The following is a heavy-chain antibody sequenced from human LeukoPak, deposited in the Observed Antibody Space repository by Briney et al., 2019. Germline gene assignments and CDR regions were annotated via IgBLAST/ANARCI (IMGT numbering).Heavy chain of an antibody. CDR3: GADLTMVRGVPKWFDP. V-gene: IGHV1-58*02. D-gene: IGHD3-10*01. J-gene: IGHJ5*02. Sequence: SVKVSCKASGFTFTSSAMQWVRQARGQRLEWIGWIVVGSGNTNYAQKFQERVTITRDMSTSTTYMELSSLRSEDTAVYYCGADLTMVRGVPKWFDPWGQGTLVTVSS. CDR2: IVVGSGNT. CDR1: GFTFTSSA.